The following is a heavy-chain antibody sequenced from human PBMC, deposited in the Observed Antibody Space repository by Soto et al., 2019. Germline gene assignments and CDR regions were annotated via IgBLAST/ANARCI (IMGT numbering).Heavy chain of an antibody. CDR2: VYYSGTT. CDR3: VTVNLVGAAYYFDY. V-gene: IGHV4-30-4*01. D-gene: IGHD1-26*01. J-gene: IGHJ4*02. Sequence: QVQLQEWGPGLVKPSQTLSLTCTVSGGSIRNGDYYWGWIRQPPGKGLEWIGYVYYSGTTYSHPSLRSRVTISVDTSENESSLRLSSVTAADTAVYYCVTVNLVGAAYYFDYWGPGTLVTVSS. CDR1: GGSIRNGDYY.